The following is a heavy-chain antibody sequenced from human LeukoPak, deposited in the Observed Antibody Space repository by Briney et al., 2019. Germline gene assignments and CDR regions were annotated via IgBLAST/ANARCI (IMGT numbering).Heavy chain of an antibody. Sequence: PSETLSLACTVSGDSISSSYWSWIRQPPGKRLEWVGYVHYTGKTNYNPSLNNRATISVDMSKNQFSLTLTSVTLADTAVYYCARGYYDRSGSSNPFDSWGQGTLVTVSA. V-gene: IGHV4-59*01. CDR3: ARGYYDRSGSSNPFDS. J-gene: IGHJ4*02. CDR1: GDSISSSY. D-gene: IGHD3-22*01. CDR2: VHYTGKT.